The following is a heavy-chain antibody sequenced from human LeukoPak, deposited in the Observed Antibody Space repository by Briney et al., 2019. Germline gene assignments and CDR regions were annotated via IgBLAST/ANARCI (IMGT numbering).Heavy chain of an antibody. D-gene: IGHD4-17*01. Sequence: PGGSLRLSCAASGFTFSSYSMNWVRQAPGKGLGWVSSISSSSSYIYYADSVKGRFTISRDNAKNSLYLQMNSLRAEDTAVYYCARAYGDYNVFFAYWGQGTLVTVSS. CDR1: GFTFSSYS. J-gene: IGHJ4*02. CDR2: ISSSSSYI. CDR3: ARAYGDYNVFFAY. V-gene: IGHV3-21*01.